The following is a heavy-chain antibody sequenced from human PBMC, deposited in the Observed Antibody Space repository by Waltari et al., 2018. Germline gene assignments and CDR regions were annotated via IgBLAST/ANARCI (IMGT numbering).Heavy chain of an antibody. Sequence: QLQLQESGPGLVKPSETLSLTCTVSGGSIGSSSYYWGWIRQPPGRGLEWIGRFYYSGGTYYNPSLKGRVTISVDTSKNQFSLKLGSVTAADTAVYYGARVGPTHQPPSWFDPWGQGTLVTVSS. J-gene: IGHJ5*02. CDR1: GGSIGSSSYY. CDR2: FYYSGGT. CDR3: ARVGPTHQPPSWFDP. V-gene: IGHV4-39*01.